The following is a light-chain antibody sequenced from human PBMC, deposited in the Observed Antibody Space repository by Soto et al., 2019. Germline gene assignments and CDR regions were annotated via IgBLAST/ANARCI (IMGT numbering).Light chain of an antibody. Sequence: DIQMTQSPSSLSASVGDRVTITCRASQSISSYLNWYQQKPGKAPKLLIYAASSLQSGVPSRFSGSGSGTDFTLTTSSLQPEDFATYYSQQSYSTPRTFGQGTKLEIK. J-gene: IGKJ2*01. CDR2: AAS. CDR3: QQSYSTPRT. CDR1: QSISSY. V-gene: IGKV1-39*01.